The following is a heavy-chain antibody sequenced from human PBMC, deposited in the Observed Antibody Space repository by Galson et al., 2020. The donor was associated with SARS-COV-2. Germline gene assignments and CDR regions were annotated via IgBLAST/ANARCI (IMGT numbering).Heavy chain of an antibody. CDR3: ATAPAVAGTPGNYYYYGMDV. CDR1: GYTLTELS. CDR2: FDPEDGET. Sequence: ASVTVSCKVSGYTLTELSMHWVRQAPGKGLEWMGGFDPEDGETIYAQKFQGRVTMTEDTSTDTAYMELSSLRSEDTAVYYCATAPAVAGTPGNYYYYGMDVWGQGTTVTVSS. V-gene: IGHV1-24*01. D-gene: IGHD6-19*01. J-gene: IGHJ6*02.